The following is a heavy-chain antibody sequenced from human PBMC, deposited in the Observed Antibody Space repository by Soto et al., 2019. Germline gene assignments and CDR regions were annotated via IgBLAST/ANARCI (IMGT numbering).Heavy chain of an antibody. CDR3: ASSVIGYYYGMDV. CDR2: INAGNGNT. J-gene: IGHJ6*02. Sequence: QVQLVQSGAEVKKPGASVKVSCKASGYTFTRYAMHWVRQAPGQRLEWMGWINAGNGNTKYSQKFQGRVTITRDTSESTAYMELSSLRSEDTAVYYCASSVIGYYYGMDVWGQGTTVTVSS. CDR1: GYTFTRYA. V-gene: IGHV1-3*01. D-gene: IGHD3-10*01.